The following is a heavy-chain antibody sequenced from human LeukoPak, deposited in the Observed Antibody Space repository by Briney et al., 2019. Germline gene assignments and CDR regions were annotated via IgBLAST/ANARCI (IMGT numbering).Heavy chain of an antibody. CDR1: GFTFSSYA. J-gene: IGHJ1*01. V-gene: IGHV3-23*01. D-gene: IGHD2-15*01. CDR3: AKDWGQYRSGGSCYSGGYFQH. CDR2: ISGSGGST. Sequence: PGGSLRLSCAASGFTFSSYAMSWVRQAPGKGLEWVSAISGSGGSTYYADSVKGRFTISRDNSKNTLYLQMNSLRAEDTAVYYCAKDWGQYRSGGSCYSGGYFQHWGQGTLVTVSS.